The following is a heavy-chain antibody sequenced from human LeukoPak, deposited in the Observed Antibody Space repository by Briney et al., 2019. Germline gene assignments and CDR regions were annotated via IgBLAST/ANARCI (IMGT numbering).Heavy chain of an antibody. D-gene: IGHD3-3*02. V-gene: IGHV4-61*02. J-gene: IGHJ4*02. CDR2: IYTSGIT. Sequence: SETLSLXCTVSGGSISSGSYYWSWIRQPAGKGLEWIGRIYTSGITNYNPSLKSRVTISVDTSKNQFSLKLSSVTAADTAVYYCARSPRILARYFDYWGQGTLVTVSS. CDR1: GGSISSGSYY. CDR3: ARSPRILARYFDY.